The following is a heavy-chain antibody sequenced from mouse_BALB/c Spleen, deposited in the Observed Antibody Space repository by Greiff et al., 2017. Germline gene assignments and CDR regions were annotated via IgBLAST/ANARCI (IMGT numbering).Heavy chain of an antibody. CDR1: GFTFSSYG. Sequence: EVQGVESGGGLVQPGGSLKLSCAASGFTFSSYGMSWVRQTPDKRLELVATINSNGGSTYYPDSVKGRFTISRDNAKNTLYLQMSSLKSEDTAMYYCARDRRDRDGNFAYWGQGTLVTVSA. J-gene: IGHJ3*01. V-gene: IGHV5-6-3*01. CDR2: INSNGGST. CDR3: ARDRRDRDGNFAY. D-gene: IGHD2-1*01.